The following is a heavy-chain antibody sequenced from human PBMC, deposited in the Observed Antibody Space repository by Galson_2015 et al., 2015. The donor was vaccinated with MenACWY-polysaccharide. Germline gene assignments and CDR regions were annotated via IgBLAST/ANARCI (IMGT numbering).Heavy chain of an antibody. CDR2: TSYDGGI. D-gene: IGHD3-10*01. CDR3: AKRPIRASGGGLDV. Sequence: TLSLTCTVSGDSITSGGYFWSWIRQHPGKGLEWIASTSYDGGIYYNPSLKSRVTISLDTPKNQFSLWLNSVTAADTAVYYCAKRPIRASGGGLDVWGQGTTVTVS. V-gene: IGHV4-31*03. J-gene: IGHJ6*02. CDR1: GDSITSGGYF.